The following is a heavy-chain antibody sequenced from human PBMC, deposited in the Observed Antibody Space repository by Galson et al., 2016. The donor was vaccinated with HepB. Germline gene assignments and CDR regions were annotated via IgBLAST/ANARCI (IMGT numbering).Heavy chain of an antibody. D-gene: IGHD2/OR15-2a*01. J-gene: IGHJ4*02. Sequence: SLRLSCAASGFIFSNYAMTWVRQAPGKGLEWVSSISSSGSTYYADSVKGRITISRDNSKNTLYLQMSSLRAEDTAVYHCVRGGGSGAALREYYSEVWGQGALVTVSS. CDR1: GFIFSNYA. CDR2: ISSSGST. CDR3: VRGGGSGAALREYYSEV. V-gene: IGHV3-23*01.